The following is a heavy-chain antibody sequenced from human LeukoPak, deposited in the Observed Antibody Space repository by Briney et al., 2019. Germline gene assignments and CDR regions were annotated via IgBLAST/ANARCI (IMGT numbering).Heavy chain of an antibody. CDR1: GFTFSSYG. CDR2: IRYDGSNK. J-gene: IGHJ4*02. V-gene: IGHV3-30*02. D-gene: IGHD1-1*01. CDR3: AKDPGSESNWPDY. Sequence: GGSLRLSCAASGFTFSSYGMHWVRQAPGKGLEWVAFIRYDGSNKYYADSVKGRFTISRDNSKNTLYLQMNSLRAEDTAVYYCAKDPGSESNWPDYWGQGTLVTVSS.